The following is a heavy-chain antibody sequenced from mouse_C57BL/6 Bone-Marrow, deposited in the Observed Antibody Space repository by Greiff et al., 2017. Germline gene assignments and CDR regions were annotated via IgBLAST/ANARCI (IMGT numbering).Heavy chain of an antibody. Sequence: DVHLVESGGDLVKPGGSLKLSCAASGFTFSSYGMSWVRQTPDKRLEWVATISSGGSYTYYPDSVKGRFTISRDNAKNTLYLQMSSLKSEDTAMYYCARRNYGSSYGWFAYWGQGTLVTVSA. CDR1: GFTFSSYG. D-gene: IGHD1-1*01. J-gene: IGHJ3*01. V-gene: IGHV5-6*01. CDR3: ARRNYGSSYGWFAY. CDR2: ISSGGSYT.